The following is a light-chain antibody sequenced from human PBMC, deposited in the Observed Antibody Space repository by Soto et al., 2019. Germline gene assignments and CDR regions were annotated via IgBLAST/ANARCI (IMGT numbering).Light chain of an antibody. CDR3: SSYRTSNTRQIV. CDR2: DVS. J-gene: IGLJ1*01. Sequence: QSVLTQPASVSGSPGQSITISCTGTSGDVGGYNYVSWYQHHPGKAPKLMIYDVSNRPSGVSNRFSGSKSGNTASLSISGLQPEDEAGYYCSSYRTSNTRQIVCGTGTKVTVL. CDR1: SGDVGGYNY. V-gene: IGLV2-14*03.